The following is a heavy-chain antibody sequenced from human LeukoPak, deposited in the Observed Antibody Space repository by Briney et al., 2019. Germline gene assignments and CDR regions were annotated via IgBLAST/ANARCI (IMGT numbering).Heavy chain of an antibody. Sequence: SETLSLTCTVSGGSISSSSYYWGWIRQPLGKGLEWIGSIYYSGSTYYNPSLKSRVTISVDTSKNQFSLKLSSVTAADTAVYYCARLSPPAYSSSWYSFYYFDYWGQGTLVTVSS. CDR3: ARLSPPAYSSSWYSFYYFDY. CDR1: GGSISSSSYY. CDR2: IYYSGST. V-gene: IGHV4-39*01. J-gene: IGHJ4*02. D-gene: IGHD6-13*01.